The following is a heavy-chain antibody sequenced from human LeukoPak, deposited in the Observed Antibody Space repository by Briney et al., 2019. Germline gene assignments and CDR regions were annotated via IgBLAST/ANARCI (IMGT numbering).Heavy chain of an antibody. CDR2: VSYDGGAK. V-gene: IGHV3-30*03. CDR3: ARSLGSGWIHLVEY. Sequence: PGGSLRLSCAASGFTFNTYALHWVRQAPGKGLEWVAVVSYDGGAKYYADSVKGRFTISRDNSKNTVDLQMYSLRAEDSAVYYRARSLGSGWIHLVEYWGQGTLVPVS. CDR1: GFTFNTYA. D-gene: IGHD6-19*01. J-gene: IGHJ4*02.